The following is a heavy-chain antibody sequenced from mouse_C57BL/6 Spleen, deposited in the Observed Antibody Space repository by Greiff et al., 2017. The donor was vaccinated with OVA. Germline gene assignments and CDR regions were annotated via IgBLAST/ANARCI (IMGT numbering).Heavy chain of an antibody. V-gene: IGHV1-18*01. CDR2: INPNNGGT. Sequence: EVKLQQSGPELVKPGASVKIPCKASGYTFTDYNMDWVKQSHGKSLEWIGDINPNNGGTIYNQKFKGKATLTVDKSSSTAYMELRSLTSEDTAVYYCARRGGTRFAYWGQGTLVTVSA. CDR3: ARRGGTRFAY. D-gene: IGHD3-3*01. J-gene: IGHJ3*01. CDR1: GYTFTDYN.